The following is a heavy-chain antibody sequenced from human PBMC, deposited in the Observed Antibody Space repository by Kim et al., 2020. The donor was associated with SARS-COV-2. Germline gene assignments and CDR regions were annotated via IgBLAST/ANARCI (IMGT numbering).Heavy chain of an antibody. V-gene: IGHV4-4*02. Sequence: SETLSLTCAVSGGSISSSNWWSWVRQPPGKGLEWIGEIYHSGRTNYNPSLKSRVTISVDKSKNQFSLKLSSVTAADTAVYYCARDYYDYIWGSYRQYYFDDWGQGTLVTVSS. CDR1: GGSISSSNW. CDR3: ARDYYDYIWGSYRQYYFDD. J-gene: IGHJ4*02. D-gene: IGHD3-16*02. CDR2: IYHSGRT.